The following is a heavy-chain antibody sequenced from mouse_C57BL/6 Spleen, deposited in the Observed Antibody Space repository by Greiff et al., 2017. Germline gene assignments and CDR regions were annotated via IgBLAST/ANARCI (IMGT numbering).Heavy chain of an antibody. CDR2: INPSTGGT. CDR3: ARSGNYGYFDY. D-gene: IGHD1-1*02. Sequence: VQLKESGPELVKPGASVKISCKASGYSFTGYYMNWVKQSPEKSLEWIGDINPSTGGTTYNQKFKAKATLTVDKSSSTAYMQLKSLTSEDSAVYYCARSGNYGYFDYWGQGTTLTVSS. V-gene: IGHV1-42*01. CDR1: GYSFTGYY. J-gene: IGHJ2*01.